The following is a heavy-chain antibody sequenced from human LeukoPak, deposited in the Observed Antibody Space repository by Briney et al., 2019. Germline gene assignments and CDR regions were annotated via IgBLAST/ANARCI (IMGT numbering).Heavy chain of an antibody. V-gene: IGHV3-74*01. D-gene: IGHD5-18*01. CDR1: GFTFSTYW. J-gene: IGHJ4*02. Sequence: PGGSLRLSCAASGFTFSTYWMHWVRRAPGKGLVWVSRINSDGSSVTYADSVKGRFTISRDNAKNTLYLQMNSLSAEDTAVYYCARVGHSYGLDYWGQGTLVTVSS. CDR3: ARVGHSYGLDY. CDR2: INSDGSSV.